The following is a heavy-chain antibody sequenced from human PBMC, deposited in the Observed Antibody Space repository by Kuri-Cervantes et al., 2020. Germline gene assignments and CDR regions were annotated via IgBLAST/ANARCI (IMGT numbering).Heavy chain of an antibody. Sequence: ASAKVSCKASGYTFTSYGISWVRQAPGQGLEWMGWISAYNGNTNYAQKLQGRVTMTRDTSISTAYMELSRLRSDDTAVYYCARGVVGATGAFDIWGQGTMVTVSS. CDR2: ISAYNGNT. CDR3: ARGVVGATGAFDI. J-gene: IGHJ3*02. D-gene: IGHD1-26*01. CDR1: GYTFTSYG. V-gene: IGHV1-18*01.